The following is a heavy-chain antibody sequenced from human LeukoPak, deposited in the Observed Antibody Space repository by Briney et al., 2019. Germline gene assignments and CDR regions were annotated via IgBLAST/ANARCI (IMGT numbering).Heavy chain of an antibody. J-gene: IGHJ4*02. D-gene: IGHD6-19*01. V-gene: IGHV3-13*01. CDR3: ARDIGSGWLFDY. Sequence: GGSLRLSCAASGFTFGSYDMHWVRQATGKGLEWVSAIGTAGDTYYPGSVKGRFTISRENAKNSLYLQMNSLRAGDTAVYYCARDIGSGWLFDYWGQGTLVTVSS. CDR1: GFTFGSYD. CDR2: IGTAGDT.